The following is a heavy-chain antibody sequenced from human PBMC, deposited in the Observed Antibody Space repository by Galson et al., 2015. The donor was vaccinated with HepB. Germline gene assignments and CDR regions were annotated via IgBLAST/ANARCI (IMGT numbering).Heavy chain of an antibody. D-gene: IGHD3-10*01. CDR3: AKDQIGSGRKTYPCAFDI. CDR1: GFTVSSNY. Sequence: SLRLSCAASGFTVSSNYMSWVRQAPGKGLEWVSVIYSGGSTYYADSVKGRFTISRDNSKNTLYLQMNSLRAEDTAVYYCAKDQIGSGRKTYPCAFDIWGQGTLVTVSS. J-gene: IGHJ4*02. CDR2: IYSGGST. V-gene: IGHV3-66*01.